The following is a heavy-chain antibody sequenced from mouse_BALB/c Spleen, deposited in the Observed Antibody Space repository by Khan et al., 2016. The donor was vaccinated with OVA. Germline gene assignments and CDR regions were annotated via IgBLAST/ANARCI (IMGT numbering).Heavy chain of an antibody. Sequence: EVQLQESGPGLVKPSQSLSLTCTVTGYSITSGYAWNWIRQFPGDKLEWMGYISYSGGTSYNPSLKRRISITRDTSKNQFFLQLNSVTTEDTDTYDCARANYCGYYFDYWGQGTPLTVSS. J-gene: IGHJ2*01. CDR1: GYSITSGYA. CDR3: ARANYCGYYFDY. CDR2: ISYSGGT. D-gene: IGHD1-1*01. V-gene: IGHV3-2*02.